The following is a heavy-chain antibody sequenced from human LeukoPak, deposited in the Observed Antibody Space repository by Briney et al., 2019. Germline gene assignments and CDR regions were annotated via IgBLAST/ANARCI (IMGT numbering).Heavy chain of an antibody. J-gene: IGHJ5*02. CDR3: AGRGIAHS. V-gene: IGHV3-23*01. D-gene: IGHD6-13*01. Sequence: GGSLRLSCAASGFTFSAYGMTWVRQAPGKGLECVSTVSNNGGSTYYADSVKGRFTISRDNSKNTLYLQMNSLRAEDTAVYYCAGRGIAHSWGQGTLVTVSS. CDR2: VSNNGGST. CDR1: GFTFSAYG.